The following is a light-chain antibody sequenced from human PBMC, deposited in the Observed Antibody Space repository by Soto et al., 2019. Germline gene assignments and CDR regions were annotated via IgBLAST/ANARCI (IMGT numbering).Light chain of an antibody. V-gene: IGLV2-23*02. CDR3: GSYAGSSTPLI. CDR1: SSDVGSYNI. CDR2: EVS. Sequence: QSALTQPASVSGSPGQSITISCTGTSSDVGSYNIVSWYQQHPGKAPKLIYEVSKRPSGGSNRFSGSKSGNTASLTISGLQAEDEADYYCGSYAGSSTPLIFGTGTKLTV. J-gene: IGLJ1*01.